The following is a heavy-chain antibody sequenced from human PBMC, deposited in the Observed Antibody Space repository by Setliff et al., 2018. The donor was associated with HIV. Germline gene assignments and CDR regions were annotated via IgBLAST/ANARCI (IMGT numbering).Heavy chain of an antibody. CDR3: ARGDGYRSNDAYYDTGMDV. J-gene: IGHJ6*02. CDR2: IYNSGYS. D-gene: IGHD5-12*01. V-gene: IGHV4-59*01. CDR1: GASISSYY. Sequence: SETLSLTCKVSGASISSYYWSWVRQPPGKGLEWIGYIYNSGYSNSKPSLKSRVTMSLDTSKNQFLLELTSVTAADTAVYFCARGDGYRSNDAYYDTGMDVWGQGITVTVSS.